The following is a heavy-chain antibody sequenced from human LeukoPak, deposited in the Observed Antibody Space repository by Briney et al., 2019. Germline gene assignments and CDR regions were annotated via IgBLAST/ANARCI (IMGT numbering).Heavy chain of an antibody. V-gene: IGHV3-7*01. D-gene: IGHD4-17*01. CDR3: ARLKDAVTIFDC. CDR1: GSTFSNYW. J-gene: IGHJ5*01. Sequence: GGSLRLSCIASGSTFSNYWMSWVRQAPGKGLEWVASIKEDGSDKYYVDSVRGRFTISRDNMKNSLYVQMSSLRAEDTAVYYCARLKDAVTIFDCWGQGILVTVSS. CDR2: IKEDGSDK.